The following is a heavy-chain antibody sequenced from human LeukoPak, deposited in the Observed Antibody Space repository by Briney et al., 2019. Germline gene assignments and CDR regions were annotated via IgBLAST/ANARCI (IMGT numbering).Heavy chain of an antibody. CDR3: ATEGVITN. CDR1: RFTFSNYS. CDR2: IGGSSSTI. J-gene: IGHJ4*02. D-gene: IGHD3-22*01. V-gene: IGHV3-48*04. Sequence: PGGSLRLSCAASRFTFSNYSMNWVRQAPGKGLEWVSYIGGSSSTIYYADSVKGRFTISRDNAKNSLHLQMNSLRAEDTAVYYCATEGVITNWGQGTLVTVSS.